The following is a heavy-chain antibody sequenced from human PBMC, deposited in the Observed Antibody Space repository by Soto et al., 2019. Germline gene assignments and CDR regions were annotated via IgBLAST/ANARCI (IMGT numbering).Heavy chain of an antibody. V-gene: IGHV3-21*01. J-gene: IGHJ3*02. D-gene: IGHD3-22*01. CDR2: ISSSSSYI. CDR3: ARDAGGRRILHYYNSSGSLWGAFDI. Sequence: GESLRLSCAASGVTFSSYSRNWVRQPPGKGLEWVSSISSSSSYIYYADSEKGRFTISRDNAKNSLYLQMNSLRAEETAEYYCARDAGGRRILHYYNSSGSLWGAFDIWGQGTMVTVSS. CDR1: GVTFSSYS.